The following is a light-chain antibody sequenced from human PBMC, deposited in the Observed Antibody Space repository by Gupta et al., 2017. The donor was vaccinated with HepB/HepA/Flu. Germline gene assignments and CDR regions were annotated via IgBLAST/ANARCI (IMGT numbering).Light chain of an antibody. CDR1: QDIRQF. V-gene: IGKV1-33*01. J-gene: IGKJ2*01. CDR3: QQDDNAPYT. CDR2: GVS. Sequence: DIHLTQSPSVLSASVGDKVTITCQASQDIRQFLNWFQQKPGKAPELLISGVSNVQAGVPSRFSGDGDGTDFVFTINSLQPEDSATYFCQQDDNAPYTFGQGSKLRI.